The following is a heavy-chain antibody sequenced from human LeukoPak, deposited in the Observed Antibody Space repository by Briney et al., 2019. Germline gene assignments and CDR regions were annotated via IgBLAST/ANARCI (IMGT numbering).Heavy chain of an antibody. CDR2: INPKSGGT. CDR1: GYTFTGYY. J-gene: IGHJ4*02. V-gene: IGHV1-2*02. Sequence: ASVKVSCKASGYTFTGYYMHWVRQAPGQGLEWMGWINPKSGGTNYAQKFQGRVTMTRDTSISTAYMELSRLRSDDTAVYYCARGYCSGCSCYSFDCWGQGTLVTVSS. D-gene: IGHD2-15*01. CDR3: ARGYCSGCSCYSFDC.